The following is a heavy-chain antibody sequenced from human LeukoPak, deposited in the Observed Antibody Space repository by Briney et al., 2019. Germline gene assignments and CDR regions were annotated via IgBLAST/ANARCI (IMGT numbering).Heavy chain of an antibody. CDR1: GYSISSGYY. Sequence: PSETLSPTCTVSGYSISSGYYWGWIRQPPGKGLEWIGSIYHSGSTYYNPSLKSRVTISVDTPKNQFSLKLSSVTAADTAVYYCARMYSYGYDVDYWGQGTLVTVSS. J-gene: IGHJ4*02. CDR2: IYHSGST. V-gene: IGHV4-38-2*02. CDR3: ARMYSYGYDVDY. D-gene: IGHD5-18*01.